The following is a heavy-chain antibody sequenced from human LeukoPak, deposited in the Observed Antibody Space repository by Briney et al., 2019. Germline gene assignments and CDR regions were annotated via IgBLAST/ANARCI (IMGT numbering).Heavy chain of an antibody. V-gene: IGHV4-4*07. CDR1: GGAIISYY. J-gene: IGHJ6*03. Sequence: PSETLSLTCSVSGGAIISYYWSWIRQPDGKGPEWIGRIYPTGNTDYNPSLKTRVTMSTDLSKKQFSLRLRSVTAADTAVYYCARLKFYDSTGYSPGYYMDVWGKGTAVTVSS. CDR3: ARLKFYDSTGYSPGYYMDV. CDR2: IYPTGNT. D-gene: IGHD3-22*01.